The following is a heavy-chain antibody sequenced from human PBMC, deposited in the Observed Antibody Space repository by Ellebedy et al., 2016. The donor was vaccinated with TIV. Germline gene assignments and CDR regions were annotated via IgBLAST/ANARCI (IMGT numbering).Heavy chain of an antibody. V-gene: IGHV4-4*02. J-gene: IGHJ1*01. Sequence: MPSETLSLTCAVSGGSISSSNWWSWVRQPPGKGLEWIGEIYHSGSTNYNPSLKSRVTISVDKSKNQFSLKLSSVTAADTAVYYCARVSSGSYYKSAEYFQHWGQGTLVTVSS. CDR1: GGSISSSNW. CDR2: IYHSGST. D-gene: IGHD1-26*01. CDR3: ARVSSGSYYKSAEYFQH.